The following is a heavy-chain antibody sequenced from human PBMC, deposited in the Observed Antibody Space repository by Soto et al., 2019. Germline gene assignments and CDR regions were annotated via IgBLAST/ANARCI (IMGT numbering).Heavy chain of an antibody. J-gene: IGHJ3*02. CDR2: IKEDGSQK. Sequence: GGSLRLSCAASGFTFSSYWMSWVRQAPGKGLEWVANIKEDGSQKWYVDSVKGRFTTSRDNAKNSLYLQMNSLRVEDTAVYYCARGDYYDVSGPFSDAFDIWGQGTMVTVSS. D-gene: IGHD3-22*01. V-gene: IGHV3-7*04. CDR3: ARGDYYDVSGPFSDAFDI. CDR1: GFTFSSYW.